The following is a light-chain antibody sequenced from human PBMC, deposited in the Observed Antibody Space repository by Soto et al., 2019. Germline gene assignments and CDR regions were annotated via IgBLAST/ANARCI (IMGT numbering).Light chain of an antibody. CDR1: NSDVGLYDC. J-gene: IGLJ1*01. CDR2: EVS. V-gene: IGLV2-14*01. Sequence: QSVLTQPASVSGTPGQSITISCTGSNSDVGLYDCVSWYQHHPGRAPKLIVSEVSHRPSGISNRFSGSKSGNTASLTISGLQSEDEADYYCISYTSDDVRYVFGTGTKVTVL. CDR3: ISYTSDDVRYV.